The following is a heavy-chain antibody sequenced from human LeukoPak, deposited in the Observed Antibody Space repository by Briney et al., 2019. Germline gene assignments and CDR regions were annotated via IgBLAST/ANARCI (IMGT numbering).Heavy chain of an antibody. CDR3: ARQYYYGSGSRTDAFDI. CDR2: IYTSGST. CDR1: GGSISSYY. J-gene: IGHJ3*02. D-gene: IGHD3-10*01. Sequence: SETLSLTCTVSGGSISSYYWSWIRQPAGKGLEWIGRIYTSGSTNYNPSLKSRVAMSVDTSKNQFSLKLSSVTAADTAVYYCARQYYYGSGSRTDAFDIGGQGTMVTVSS. V-gene: IGHV4-4*07.